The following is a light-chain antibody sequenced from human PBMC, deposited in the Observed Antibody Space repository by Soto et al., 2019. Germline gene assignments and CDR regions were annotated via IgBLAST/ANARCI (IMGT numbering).Light chain of an antibody. Sequence: EIVLTQSPATLSLSPGERATLSCRVSQSVNNYLAWYQQKPGQAPRLLIYDASSRATGIPARFTGSGSGTDFTLTVNTLEPEDFAVYYCQQGSNFGQETRLDIK. CDR1: QSVNNY. CDR2: DAS. V-gene: IGKV3-11*01. CDR3: QQGSN. J-gene: IGKJ5*01.